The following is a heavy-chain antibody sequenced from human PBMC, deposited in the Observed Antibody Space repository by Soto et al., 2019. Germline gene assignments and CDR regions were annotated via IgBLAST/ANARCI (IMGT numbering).Heavy chain of an antibody. Sequence: SETLSLTCTVSGGSISDYYWSWIRQPPGKGLEWIGYIYYTGSTNYNPSLKSRVIISVDTSKNQFSLKLSSVTAADTAIYYCARLSKMTVGHYNDYWGQGTLVNVSS. V-gene: IGHV4-59*08. CDR3: ARLSKMTVGHYNDY. J-gene: IGHJ4*02. CDR1: GGSISDYY. CDR2: IYYTGST. D-gene: IGHD1-26*01.